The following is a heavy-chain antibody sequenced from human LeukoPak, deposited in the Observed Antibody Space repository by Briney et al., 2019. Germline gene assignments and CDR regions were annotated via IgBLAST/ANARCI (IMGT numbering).Heavy chain of an antibody. CDR3: SRECENLRLYKDSYYYYYYMDV. J-gene: IGHJ6*03. D-gene: IGHD2-2*02. CDR2: IYYSGST. Sequence: SETLSLTCTVSGGSISSYYWSWIRQPPGKGLEWIGYIYYSGSTNYYPSLTSRIPITVETYTNQYHFKLSSVTAAATAASYYSRECENLRLYKDSYYYYYYMDVGGKGTTVTVSS. V-gene: IGHV4-59*12. CDR1: GGSISSYY.